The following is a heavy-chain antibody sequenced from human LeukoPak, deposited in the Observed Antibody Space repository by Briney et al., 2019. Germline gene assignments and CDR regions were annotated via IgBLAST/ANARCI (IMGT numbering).Heavy chain of an antibody. D-gene: IGHD3-22*01. CDR1: LGTFSSYA. V-gene: IGHV1-69*05. CDR2: TIPISGTA. CDR3: ARRGSYYDSSGYYYYYFDY. Sequence: SVTVSYKASLGTFSSYAISWVRQAPGQGVEWVGGTIPISGTANYAQKLQGRVTITTDESTSTAYMELSSLRSEDTAVYYCARRGSYYDSSGYYYYYFDYWGQGTLVTVSS. J-gene: IGHJ4*02.